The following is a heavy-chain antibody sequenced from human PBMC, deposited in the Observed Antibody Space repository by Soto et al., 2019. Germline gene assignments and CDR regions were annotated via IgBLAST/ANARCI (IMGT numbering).Heavy chain of an antibody. CDR3: AKLYWNPRYFDY. V-gene: IGHV3-23*01. J-gene: IGHJ4*02. Sequence: HPGGSLRLSCAASGFTFTNVAMTWVRQAPGKGLEWVSTITDTGGSTDYADSVKGRFTISRDNSKGTLYLQMNNLRADDTAVYYCAKLYWNPRYFDYWGQGARVTVSS. D-gene: IGHD1-1*01. CDR2: ITDTGGST. CDR1: GFTFTNVA.